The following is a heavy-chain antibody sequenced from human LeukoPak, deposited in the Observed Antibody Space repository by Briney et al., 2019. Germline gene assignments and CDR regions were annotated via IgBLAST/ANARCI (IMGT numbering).Heavy chain of an antibody. CDR2: ISGSGDRT. V-gene: IGHV3-23*01. D-gene: IGHD3/OR15-3a*01. Sequence: GGSLRLSCAASGFTFSSYAMIWGRQAPGKGLEWVSSISGSGDRTYYAGSVKGRFTISRDNSKNTLYLQMNSLRAEDTAVYYCVKDWTGTKPFDLWGRGTLVTVSS. J-gene: IGHJ2*01. CDR1: GFTFSSYA. CDR3: VKDWTGTKPFDL.